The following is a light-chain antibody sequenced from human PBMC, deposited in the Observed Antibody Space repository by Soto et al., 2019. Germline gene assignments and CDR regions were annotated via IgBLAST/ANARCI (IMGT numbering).Light chain of an antibody. CDR3: QQYGSSST. Sequence: EIVLTQSPGTLSLSPRERATLSCRASQSVSSSYLAWYQQKPGQAPRLLIYGASSRPTGIPDRFSGSGSGTDFTLTISRLEPEDFAVYYCQQYGSSSTFGQGTRLEIK. CDR1: QSVSSSY. V-gene: IGKV3-20*01. J-gene: IGKJ5*01. CDR2: GAS.